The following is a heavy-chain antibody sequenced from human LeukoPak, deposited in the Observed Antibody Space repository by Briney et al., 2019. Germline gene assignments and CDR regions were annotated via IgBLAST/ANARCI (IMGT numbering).Heavy chain of an antibody. Sequence: PGGSLRLSCAASGFTFSSYGMHWVRQAPGKGLEWVAFIRYDGSNKYYADSVKGRFTISRDNSKNTLYLQMNSLRAEDTAVYYCAKEQESIFGVVIDYYYYYMDVWGKGTTVTVSS. J-gene: IGHJ6*03. V-gene: IGHV3-30*02. CDR2: IRYDGSNK. D-gene: IGHD3-3*01. CDR1: GFTFSSYG. CDR3: AKEQESIFGVVIDYYYYYMDV.